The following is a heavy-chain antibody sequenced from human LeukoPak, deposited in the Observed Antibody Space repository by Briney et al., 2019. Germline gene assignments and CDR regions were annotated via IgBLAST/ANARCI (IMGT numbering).Heavy chain of an antibody. Sequence: GGSLRLSCAASGFTFNDYTMTWVRQAPGKGLEWVALIWFDGSKKYYADSVKGRFTISRDNSKNTLYLQMNSLRVEDTAVYYCARVANITTFGMDVWGQGTTATVSS. CDR2: IWFDGSKK. J-gene: IGHJ6*02. CDR1: GFTFNDYT. D-gene: IGHD3-9*01. CDR3: ARVANITTFGMDV. V-gene: IGHV3-33*08.